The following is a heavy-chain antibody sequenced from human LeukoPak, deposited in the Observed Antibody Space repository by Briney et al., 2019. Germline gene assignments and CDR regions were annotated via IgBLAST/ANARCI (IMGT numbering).Heavy chain of an antibody. CDR1: GFTFSSYA. CDR3: AKGPWDY. Sequence: GGSLTLSCAAAGFTFSSYAMCWDRQAQRKGLEWVSAISGSGGSTYYADSVKGRFTISRDNSKNTLYLQMNSLRGEDTAVYYCAKGPWDYWGEGTLVTDSS. CDR2: ISGSGGST. V-gene: IGHV3-23*01. J-gene: IGHJ4*02.